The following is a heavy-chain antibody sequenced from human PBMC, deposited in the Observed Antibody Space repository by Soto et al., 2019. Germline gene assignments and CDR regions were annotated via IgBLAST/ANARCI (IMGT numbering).Heavy chain of an antibody. CDR2: INSDGSST. D-gene: IGHD6-19*01. Sequence: XGSLTPSCAPSGFTFSSYWMHWVRQAPGKGLVWVSRINSDGSSTSYADSVKGRFTISRDNAKNTLYLQMNSLRAEDTAVYYCATLAVAGKYWGQGTLVTVSS. V-gene: IGHV3-74*01. CDR3: ATLAVAGKY. J-gene: IGHJ4*02. CDR1: GFTFSSYW.